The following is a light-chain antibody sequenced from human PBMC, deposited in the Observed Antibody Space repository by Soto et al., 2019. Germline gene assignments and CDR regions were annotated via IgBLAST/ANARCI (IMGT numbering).Light chain of an antibody. J-gene: IGLJ1*01. CDR3: QTYDSSLSGLYV. CDR1: SSNIGAGSD. Sequence: QSVLTQPPSISGAPGQRVTICCTGSSSNIGAGSDVHWYHQLPGTAPKLLIYGNTNRPSGVPDRFSGSKSGTSASLAIAGLQTEDEGDYYCQTYDSSLSGLYVFGTGTKVTV. CDR2: GNT. V-gene: IGLV1-40*01.